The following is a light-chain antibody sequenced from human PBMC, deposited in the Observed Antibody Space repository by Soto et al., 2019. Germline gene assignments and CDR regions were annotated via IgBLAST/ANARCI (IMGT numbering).Light chain of an antibody. J-gene: IGKJ1*01. CDR3: QQYGSSGT. CDR2: GAS. Sequence: EIVLTQSPDTLSLSPGERATLSCRASQTVNNNYVAWYQQKPGQAPRLLIYGASTRATGIPDRFSGSGSGTDFTLTISRLEPEDFAVYYCQQYGSSGTFGQGTKVDIK. CDR1: QTVNNNY. V-gene: IGKV3-20*01.